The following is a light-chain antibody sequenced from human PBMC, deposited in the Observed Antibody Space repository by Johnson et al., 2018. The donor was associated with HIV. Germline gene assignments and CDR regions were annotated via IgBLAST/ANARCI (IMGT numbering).Light chain of an antibody. CDR3: LAWDTSLRAWGV. CDR2: DNN. CDR1: SSNIGNNY. Sequence: QSVLTQPPSVSAAPGQKVTISCSGSSSNIGNNYVSWYQQLPGTAPKLLIYDNNKRPSGIPDRFSGSKSGTSATLGITGLQTEDEADYYCLAWDTSLRAWGVFGTGTKVTVL. J-gene: IGLJ1*01. V-gene: IGLV1-51*01.